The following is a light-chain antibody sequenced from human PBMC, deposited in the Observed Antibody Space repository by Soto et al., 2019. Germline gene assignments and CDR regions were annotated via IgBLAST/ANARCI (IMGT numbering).Light chain of an antibody. CDR1: QTVTND. Sequence: EIVLTQSPATLSLSPGERATLFCRASQTVTNDFDFAWYQQKPGQAPRLLIYDASNRATGIPARFSGSGSGTDFTLTISSLEPEDFAVYYCQHRHNFGPGTKVDIK. J-gene: IGKJ3*01. CDR2: DAS. CDR3: QHRHN. V-gene: IGKV3-11*01.